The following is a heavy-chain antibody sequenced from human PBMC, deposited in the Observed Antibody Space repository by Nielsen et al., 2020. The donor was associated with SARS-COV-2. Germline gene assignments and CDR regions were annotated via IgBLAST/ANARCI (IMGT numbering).Heavy chain of an antibody. V-gene: IGHV3-11*05. J-gene: IGHJ4*02. CDR2: ISSGGYT. CDR3: AREGRKLPLDY. CDR1: GFTFSDYY. D-gene: IGHD5-24*01. Sequence: GESLKISCAASGFTFSDYYMSWIRQAPGKGLEWVSYISSGGYTNYVDSVKGRFTISRDNAKNSLYLQMNSLRAEDTAVYYCAREGRKLPLDYWGQGTLVTVSS.